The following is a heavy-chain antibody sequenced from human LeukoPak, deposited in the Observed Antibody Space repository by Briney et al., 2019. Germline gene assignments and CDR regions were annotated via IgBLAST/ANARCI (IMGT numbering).Heavy chain of an antibody. CDR1: GFTFSSYA. V-gene: IGHV3-23*01. CDR2: ISGSGGST. D-gene: IGHD4/OR15-4a*01. J-gene: IGHJ4*02. Sequence: GGSLRLSCAASGFTFSSYAMSWVRQAPGRGLEWVSGISGSGGSTYHADSVQGRFAISRDNSKSTLYLQVNGLRAEDTAVYYCAKDRNGDYGVFDYWGQGTLVTVSS. CDR3: AKDRNGDYGVFDY.